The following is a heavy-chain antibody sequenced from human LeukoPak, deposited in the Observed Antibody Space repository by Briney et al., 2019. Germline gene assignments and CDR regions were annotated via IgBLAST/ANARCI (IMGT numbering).Heavy chain of an antibody. J-gene: IGHJ4*02. V-gene: IGHV1-2*02. CDR3: ARDLTIVGGVSDPRIRGH. CDR2: INCNSAGT. CDR1: GYTFTGYY. D-gene: IGHD3-3*01. Sequence: ASVKVSCKASGYTFTGYYMHWVRQAPGQGLEWMGWINCNSAGTKYPQKFQGRVFMTRDTSISTAYLELSRLRSDDTAVYYCARDLTIVGGVSDPRIRGHWGQGTLVTVSS.